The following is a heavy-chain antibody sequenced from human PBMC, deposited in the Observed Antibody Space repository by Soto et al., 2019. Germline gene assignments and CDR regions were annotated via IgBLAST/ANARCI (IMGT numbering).Heavy chain of an antibody. CDR1: GGSISSSSFY. CDR3: ARQGFGALHGLVAV. V-gene: IGHV4-39*01. J-gene: IGHJ6*02. Sequence: SETLSLTCTVSGGSISSSSFYWGWVRQPPGKGLEYIGSINYSGTTYYNPSLKSRATISVDTSKNQFSLKLSSVTAADTTVYYCARQGFGALHGLVAVRGQGTTVTVSS. D-gene: IGHD3-10*01. CDR2: INYSGTT.